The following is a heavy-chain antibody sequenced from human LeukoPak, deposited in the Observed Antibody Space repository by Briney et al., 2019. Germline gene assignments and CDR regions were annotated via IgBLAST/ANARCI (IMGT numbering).Heavy chain of an antibody. J-gene: IGHJ3*02. V-gene: IGHV4-38-2*01. D-gene: IGHD1-1*01. CDR3: ARHLEADAFDI. CDR1: GYSINSGYY. Sequence: SETLSLTCAVSGYSINSGYYWGWVRQPPGKGLEWIGTIYHSGSTYYNPSLKSRVTISVDTSKNQFSLNLSSVTAADTAVYYCARHLEADAFDIWGQGTMVTVSS. CDR2: IYHSGST.